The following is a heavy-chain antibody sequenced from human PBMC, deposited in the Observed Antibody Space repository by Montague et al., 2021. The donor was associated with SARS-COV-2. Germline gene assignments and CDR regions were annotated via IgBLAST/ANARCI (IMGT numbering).Heavy chain of an antibody. CDR2: IYSSGNT. CDR1: GDSINYYY. J-gene: IGHJ4*02. CDR3: ARGDHPTTASWYFFDS. Sequence: SETLSLTCTVSGDSINYYYWHWLRQSAGKGLEWIGRIYSSGNTNSNPSLESRVIMSVDSSQNQFTLKLNSVTAADTAVYYCARGDHPTTASWYFFDSWGQGALVTVSS. V-gene: IGHV4-4*07. D-gene: IGHD6-13*01.